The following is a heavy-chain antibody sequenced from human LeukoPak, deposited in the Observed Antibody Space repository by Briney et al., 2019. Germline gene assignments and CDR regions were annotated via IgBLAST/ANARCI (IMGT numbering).Heavy chain of an antibody. Sequence: GSLRLSCAASGFSVKTNYMSWVRQAPGKGLEWVSILYPGDNKHYADSVKGRFTISRDNAKNTLYLQMNNLRAEDTAVYYCAREGGVSDAFDVWGQGTMVTVSS. CDR3: AREGGVSDAFDV. J-gene: IGHJ3*01. D-gene: IGHD2-8*02. CDR2: LYPGDNK. V-gene: IGHV3-53*01. CDR1: GFSVKTNY.